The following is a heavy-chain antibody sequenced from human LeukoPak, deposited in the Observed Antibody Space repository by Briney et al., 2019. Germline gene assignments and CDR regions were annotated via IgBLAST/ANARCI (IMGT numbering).Heavy chain of an antibody. CDR2: INPNSGGT. CDR1: GYTFTGYY. V-gene: IGHV1-2*02. CDR3: ARDSRMAVAGEKGDY. D-gene: IGHD6-19*01. J-gene: IGHJ4*02. Sequence: ASVKVSCTASGYTFTGYYMHWVRQAPGQGLEWMGWINPNSGGTNYAQKFQGRVTMTRDTSISTAYMELSRLRSDDTAVYYCARDSRMAVAGEKGDYWGQGTLVTVSS.